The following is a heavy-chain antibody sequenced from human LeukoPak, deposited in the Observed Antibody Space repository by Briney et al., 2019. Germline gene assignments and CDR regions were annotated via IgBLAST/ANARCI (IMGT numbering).Heavy chain of an antibody. Sequence: PGRSLRLSCAASGFTFSSYGMHWVRQAPGKGLGWVAVISYDGSNKYYADSMKGRFTISRDNSKNTLYLQMNSLRAEDTAVYYCAKLHGYSYGYVFDYWGQGTLVTVSS. V-gene: IGHV3-30*18. CDR3: AKLHGYSYGYVFDY. D-gene: IGHD5-18*01. CDR1: GFTFSSYG. J-gene: IGHJ4*02. CDR2: ISYDGSNK.